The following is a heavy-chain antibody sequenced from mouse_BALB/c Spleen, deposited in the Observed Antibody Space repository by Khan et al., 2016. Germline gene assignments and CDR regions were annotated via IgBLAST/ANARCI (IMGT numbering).Heavy chain of an antibody. CDR2: IWGDGTT. CDR3: SSDYDGFAY. Sequence: VQLKESGPGLVAPSQSLSITCTVSGFSLIAYGVNWVRQPPGKSLEWLGMIWGDGTTDYNSALKSRLNITKDNAKSQVFLKMNSLQTDDTANYYCSSDYDGFAYWGQGTLVIVSA. V-gene: IGHV2-6-7*01. J-gene: IGHJ3*01. CDR1: GFSLIAYG. D-gene: IGHD2-12*01.